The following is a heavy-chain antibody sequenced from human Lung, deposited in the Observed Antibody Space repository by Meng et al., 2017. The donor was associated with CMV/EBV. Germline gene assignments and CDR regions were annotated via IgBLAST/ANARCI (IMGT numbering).Heavy chain of an antibody. CDR2: IKGKTSGGTI. D-gene: IGHD2-15*01. CDR3: SPWWAFGP. V-gene: IGHV3-15*01. J-gene: IGHJ5*02. CDR1: GFSVTYGW. Sequence: ACVVSGFSVTYGWMSWVRQAPGKGLEWVGRIKGKTSGGTIDYAASVKDRFTISRDDSENTVYLHMDNLRTEDTAVYYCSPWWAFGPWGQGNLVTVSS.